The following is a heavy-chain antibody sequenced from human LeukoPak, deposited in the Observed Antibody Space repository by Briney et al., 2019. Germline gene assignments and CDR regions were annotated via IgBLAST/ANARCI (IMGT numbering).Heavy chain of an antibody. J-gene: IGHJ3*02. CDR1: GFIFSNYG. V-gene: IGHV3-30*02. CDR3: ARVFRPSLTVFIIRGAFDI. CDR2: IRYDGSNK. Sequence: GGSLRLSCAASGFIFSNYGIHWVRQAPGKGLEWVAFIRYDGSNKYYADSVKGRFTISRDNSKNTLYLQMNSLRAEDTAVYYCARVFRPSLTVFIIRGAFDIWGQGTMVTVSS. D-gene: IGHD3-3*01.